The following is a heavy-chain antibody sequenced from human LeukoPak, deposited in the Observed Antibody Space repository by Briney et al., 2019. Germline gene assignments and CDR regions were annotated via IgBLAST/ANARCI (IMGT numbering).Heavy chain of an antibody. V-gene: IGHV4-39*01. CDR3: ARLWGATTAFDY. Sequence: PSETLSLSCTVSGDSISSSSYYWDWIRQPPGKGLEWIGNIDYSANTHYNPSLKSRVTISKDTSKNQFSLKLTSVTAADTAVYYCARLWGATTAFDYWGQGTLVTVSS. D-gene: IGHD1-26*01. CDR1: GDSISSSSYY. J-gene: IGHJ4*02. CDR2: IDYSANT.